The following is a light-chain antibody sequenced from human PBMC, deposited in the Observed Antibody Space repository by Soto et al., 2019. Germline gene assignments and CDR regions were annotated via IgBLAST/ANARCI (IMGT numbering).Light chain of an antibody. CDR1: SNDNGAYNY. Sequence: QSVLTQPPSSSGSPGQSVTISCTGTSNDNGAYNYVSWYQHHPGKVPKLLIYEVFRRPSGVPDRFSASKSGNTASLTVSGLQPEDEADYYCLSYVGRETGVFGSGTKVTVL. CDR3: LSYVGRETGV. CDR2: EVF. V-gene: IGLV2-8*01. J-gene: IGLJ1*01.